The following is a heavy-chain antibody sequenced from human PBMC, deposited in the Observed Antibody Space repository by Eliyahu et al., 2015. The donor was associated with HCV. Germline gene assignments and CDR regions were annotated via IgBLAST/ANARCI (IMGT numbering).Heavy chain of an antibody. CDR2: XNSDGSST. CDR1: GFTFSSYX. D-gene: IGHD6-19*01. Sequence: EVQLLESGGGXVQPGGSLXLSCAASGFTFSSYXMHXVRQAPGKGLVWVSRXNSDGSSTSYADSVKGRFTISRDNAKNTLYLQMNSLRAEDTAVYYCARDQWLEGDYWGQGTLVTVSS. J-gene: IGHJ4*02. V-gene: IGHV3-74*01. CDR3: ARDQWLEGDY.